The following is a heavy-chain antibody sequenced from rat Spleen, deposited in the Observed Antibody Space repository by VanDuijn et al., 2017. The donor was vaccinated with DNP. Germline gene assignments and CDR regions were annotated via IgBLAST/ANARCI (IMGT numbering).Heavy chain of an antibody. CDR3: ATHPRGVPFDY. CDR1: GFTFSNYD. Sequence: EVQLVESGGGLVQPGRSMKLSCGVSGFTFSNYDMAWVRQAPTKGLEWVASVTSGGGTTYYRDSVRGRFTISRDNAKSTLYLQMDSLRSEDTATYYCATHPRGVPFDYWGQGVMVTVSS. J-gene: IGHJ2*01. D-gene: IGHD1-4*01. V-gene: IGHV5-25*01. CDR2: VTSGGGTT.